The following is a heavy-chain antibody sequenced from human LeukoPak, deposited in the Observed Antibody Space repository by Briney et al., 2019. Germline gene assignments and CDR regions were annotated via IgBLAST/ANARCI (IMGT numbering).Heavy chain of an antibody. J-gene: IGHJ5*02. CDR1: GFIFGDYA. V-gene: IGHV3-74*01. CDR2: INSDGINT. D-gene: IGHD3-22*01. Sequence: GGSLRLSCTASGFIFGDYAMSWVRQAPGKGLVWVSRINSDGINTSYADSVKGRFTISRDNAKNTLNLQMNSLRAEDTAVYYCARDLGQYYDTSDNWFDPWGQGTLVTVSS. CDR3: ARDLGQYYDTSDNWFDP.